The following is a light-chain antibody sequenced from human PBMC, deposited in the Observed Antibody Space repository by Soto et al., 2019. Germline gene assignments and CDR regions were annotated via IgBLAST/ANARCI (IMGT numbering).Light chain of an antibody. CDR1: QGISSY. Sequence: DLPLTQSPSFLSASVGDRVPITCRASQGISSYLAWYQQKPGKAPKLLIYAASTWPCGVPSRFSGSGSWTEFTLTISSLQPEDFATYYCQQLNSYSFTFGPGTKVDIK. CDR3: QQLNSYSFT. J-gene: IGKJ3*01. V-gene: IGKV1-9*01. CDR2: AAS.